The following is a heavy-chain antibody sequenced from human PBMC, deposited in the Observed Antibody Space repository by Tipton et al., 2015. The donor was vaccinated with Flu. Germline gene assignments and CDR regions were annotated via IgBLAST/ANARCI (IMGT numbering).Heavy chain of an antibody. J-gene: IGHJ4*02. CDR1: GFTFSSYA. CDR3: AKDGQWCPRAVDY. Sequence: SLRLSCAASGFTFSSYAMSWVRQAPGKGLEWVSVISGRGRSTYYADSVKGRFTISRDNSKNTLYLQMNSLRAEDTAVYYCAKDGQWCPRAVDYWGQGTLVTVSS. CDR2: ISGRGRST. V-gene: IGHV3-23*01. D-gene: IGHD2-15*01.